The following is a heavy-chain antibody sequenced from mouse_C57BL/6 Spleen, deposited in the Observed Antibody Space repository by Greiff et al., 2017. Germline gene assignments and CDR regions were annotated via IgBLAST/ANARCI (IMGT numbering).Heavy chain of an antibody. CDR1: GYTFTSYW. Sequence: QVQLQQPGAELVKPGASVKMSCKASGYTFTSYWITWVKQRPGQGLEWIGDIYPGSGSTNYNEKFKSKATLTVDTSSSTAYMQLSSLTSEDSAVYYCARRGYGSRGAWFAYWGQGTLVTVSA. CDR3: ARRGYGSRGAWFAY. V-gene: IGHV1-55*01. CDR2: IYPGSGST. D-gene: IGHD1-1*01. J-gene: IGHJ3*01.